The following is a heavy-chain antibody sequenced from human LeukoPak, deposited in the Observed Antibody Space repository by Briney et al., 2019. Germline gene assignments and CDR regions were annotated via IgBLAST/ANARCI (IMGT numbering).Heavy chain of an antibody. V-gene: IGHV1-18*04. D-gene: IGHD2-15*01. CDR3: ARDSTPIVVVVAATYYYGMDV. CDR1: GYTYARYG. CDR2: ISAYNGNT. Sequence: ASVKVTCKGKGYTYARYGISCVRQAPGQGLEWMGWISAYNGNTNYAQKLQGRVTMTTDTSTSTAYMELRSLRSDDTAVYYCARDSTPIVVVVAATYYYGMDVWGKGTTVTVSS. J-gene: IGHJ6*04.